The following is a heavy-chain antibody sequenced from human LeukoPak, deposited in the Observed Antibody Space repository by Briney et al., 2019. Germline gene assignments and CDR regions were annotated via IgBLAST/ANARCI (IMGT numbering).Heavy chain of an antibody. CDR2: MNPNSGNT. D-gene: IGHD3-10*01. CDR3: ARGVRKSLITMVRGRNFYYFDY. Sequence: ASVKVSCKASGYTFTSYDINWVRQATGQGLEWMGWMNPNSGNTGYAQKFQGRVTMTRNTSISTAYMELSSLRSEDTVVYYCARGVRKSLITMVRGRNFYYFDYWGQGTLVTLSS. CDR1: GYTFTSYD. V-gene: IGHV1-8*01. J-gene: IGHJ4*02.